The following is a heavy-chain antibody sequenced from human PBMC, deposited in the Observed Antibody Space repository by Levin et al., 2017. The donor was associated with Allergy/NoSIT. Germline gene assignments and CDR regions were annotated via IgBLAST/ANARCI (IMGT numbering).Heavy chain of an antibody. CDR3: VGECLPSGKCDH. CDR2: ISFDASYK. V-gene: IGHV3-30*03. J-gene: IGHJ4*02. Sequence: GESLKISCAVSGFTFSNYGMHWVRQAPGKGLEWVAVISFDASYKYYADSLKGRVTISRDNLKNTMSLEMTSLRHDDTAVYYCVGECLPSGKCDHWGQGIEVTVSS. CDR1: GFTFSNYG. D-gene: IGHD5/OR15-5a*01.